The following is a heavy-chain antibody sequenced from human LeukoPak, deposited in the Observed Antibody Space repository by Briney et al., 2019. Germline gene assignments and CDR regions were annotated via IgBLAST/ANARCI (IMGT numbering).Heavy chain of an antibody. CDR1: GGSISSSSSY. Sequence: SETLSLTCSVSGGSISSSSSYWGWIRQPPGKGLQRVGTIYYNGSPFYNPSLKSRVTISLNTSTNQFSLNLSSVTAADTAVYYCARAFCGGDCFLTDSEYFQHWGQGSLVTVSS. J-gene: IGHJ1*01. D-gene: IGHD2-21*02. CDR3: ARAFCGGDCFLTDSEYFQH. CDR2: IYYNGSP. V-gene: IGHV4-39*07.